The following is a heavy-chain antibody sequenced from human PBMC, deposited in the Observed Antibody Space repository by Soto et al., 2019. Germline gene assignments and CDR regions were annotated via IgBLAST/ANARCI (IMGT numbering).Heavy chain of an antibody. V-gene: IGHV1-18*01. D-gene: IGHD5-12*01. J-gene: IGHJ3*02. CDR1: GYTFTSYG. CDR2: ISAYNGNT. Sequence: ASVKVSCKASGYTFTSYGLIWVRQAPGQGLEWMGWISAYNGNTNYAQKFQGRVTMTADKSTSTAYMELSSLRSEDTAVYYCARASLGVAFDIRGQGTMVTVSS. CDR3: ARASLGVAFDI.